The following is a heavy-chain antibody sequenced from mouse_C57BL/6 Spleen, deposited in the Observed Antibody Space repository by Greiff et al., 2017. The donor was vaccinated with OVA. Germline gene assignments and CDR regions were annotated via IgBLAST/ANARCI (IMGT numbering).Heavy chain of an antibody. CDR1: GYTFTSYG. CDR2: IYTRSGNT. D-gene: IGHD1-1*01. Sequence: QVQLQQSGAELARPGASVKLSCKASGYTFTSYGIRWVNQRTGQGLEWIGEIYTRSGNTYYNEKFKGKDTLTADKDSSTAYMELRSLTSEDSAVYCGASYSSSSWFGYWGPGTLVTVSA. J-gene: IGHJ3*01. V-gene: IGHV1-81*01. CDR3: ASYSSSSWFGY.